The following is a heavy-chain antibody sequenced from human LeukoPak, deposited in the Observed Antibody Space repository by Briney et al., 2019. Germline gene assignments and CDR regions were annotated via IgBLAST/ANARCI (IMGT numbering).Heavy chain of an antibody. CDR3: ARGSNWNYYYFDY. CDR1: GFTFSSYG. D-gene: IGHD1-7*01. V-gene: IGHV3-33*01. Sequence: GGSLRLSCAASGFTFSSYGMHWVRQAPGKGLEWVAVIWYDGSNKYYADSVKGRFTISRDNSKNTLYLQMNSLRAEDTAVYYCARGSNWNYYYFDYWGQGTLVTVSS. CDR2: IWYDGSNK. J-gene: IGHJ4*02.